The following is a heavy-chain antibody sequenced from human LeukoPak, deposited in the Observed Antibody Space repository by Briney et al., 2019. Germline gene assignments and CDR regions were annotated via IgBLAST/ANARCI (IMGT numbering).Heavy chain of an antibody. D-gene: IGHD6-19*01. CDR2: IKEDGSIQ. J-gene: IGHJ4*02. CDR3: ARDVWTGVAVSDY. V-gene: IGHV3-7*01. CDR1: GFTFSSYW. Sequence: GGSLRLTCVASGFTFSSYWMTWVRQAPGKGLEWLANIKEDGSIQYYLDSVRGRFTISRDNAKTSVYLQLNSLRADDTAVYYCARDVWTGVAVSDYWGQGTLVTVSS.